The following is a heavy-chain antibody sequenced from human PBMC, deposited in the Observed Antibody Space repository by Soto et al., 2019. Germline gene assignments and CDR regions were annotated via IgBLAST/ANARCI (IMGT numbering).Heavy chain of an antibody. CDR1: GGTFSSYA. CDR2: IIPIFGTA. D-gene: IGHD6-13*01. J-gene: IGHJ4*02. Sequence: GASVKVSCKASGGTFSSYAISWVRQAPGQGLEWMGGIIPIFGTANYAQKFQGRVTITADKSTSTAYMELSSLRSEDTAVYYCARGTHLIAAASLWGQGTLVTVSS. V-gene: IGHV1-69*06. CDR3: ARGTHLIAAASL.